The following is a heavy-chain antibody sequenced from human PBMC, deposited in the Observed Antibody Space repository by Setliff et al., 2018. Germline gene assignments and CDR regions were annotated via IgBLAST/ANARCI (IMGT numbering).Heavy chain of an antibody. Sequence: GGSLRLSCAASGFTFSSYGMHWVRQAPGKGLEWVALIWNDGSSKFYGDSVKGRFTISRDNSKNTLYLQMDSLRAEDTAVYYCARNWVTAQHYYYGMDVWGQGTTVTVSS. CDR3: ARNWVTAQHYYYGMDV. CDR1: GFTFSSYG. V-gene: IGHV3-33*01. D-gene: IGHD2-21*02. CDR2: IWNDGSSK. J-gene: IGHJ6*02.